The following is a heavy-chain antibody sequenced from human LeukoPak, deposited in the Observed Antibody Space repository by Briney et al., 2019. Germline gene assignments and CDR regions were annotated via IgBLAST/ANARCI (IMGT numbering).Heavy chain of an antibody. J-gene: IGHJ3*02. CDR1: GGSISSYY. D-gene: IGHD3-10*01. CDR2: IYTSGST. V-gene: IGHV4-4*07. Sequence: SETLSLTCTVSGGSISSYYWSWVRQPAGKGLEWIGRIYTSGSTNYNPSLKSRVTMSVDTSKNQFSLKLNSVTAADTAVYYCAKSNGYGLVDIWGQGTMVTVSS. CDR3: AKSNGYGLVDI.